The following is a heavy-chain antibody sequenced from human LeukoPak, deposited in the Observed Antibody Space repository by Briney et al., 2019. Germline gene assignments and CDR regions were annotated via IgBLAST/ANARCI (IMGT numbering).Heavy chain of an antibody. CDR3: ARVSDALGNSYFEY. CDR2: INPNSGGT. V-gene: IGHV1-2*02. Sequence: ASVKLSCTASGYTFTGYYMHWVRQAPGQGPEWVGWINPNSGGTNYAQTFQGRVTMTRDTSMSTAYMELSRLRSDDTAVYCCARVSDALGNSYFEYWGEGTLVTVSS. D-gene: IGHD7-27*01. J-gene: IGHJ4*02. CDR1: GYTFTGYY.